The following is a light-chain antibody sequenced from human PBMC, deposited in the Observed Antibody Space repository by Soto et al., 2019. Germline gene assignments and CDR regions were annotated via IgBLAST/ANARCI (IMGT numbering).Light chain of an antibody. Sequence: IVLTQSPGTLSLSPGEGATLSRRASQTVGKNYLAWYQQKPGQAPKLLIYDASSRATGIPDRFSGGGSGTDFILTISRLEPEDFAVYYCQQFSSYPLTFGGGTKVDIK. V-gene: IGKV3-20*01. CDR2: DAS. CDR3: QQFSSYPLT. J-gene: IGKJ4*01. CDR1: QTVGKNY.